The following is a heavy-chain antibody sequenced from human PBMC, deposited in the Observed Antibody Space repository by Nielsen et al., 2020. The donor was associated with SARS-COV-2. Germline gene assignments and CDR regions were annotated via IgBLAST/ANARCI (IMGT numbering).Heavy chain of an antibody. CDR2: IKSKTDGGTT. Sequence: GESLKISCAASGFTFSNAWMSWVRQAPGKGLEWVGRIKSKTDGGTTDYAAPVKGRFTISRDDSKNTLYLQMNSLKTEDTAVYYCTTNFSSSSWRYYYYYYMDVWGKGTTVTVSS. J-gene: IGHJ6*03. CDR1: GFTFSNAW. CDR3: TTNFSSSSWRYYYYYYMDV. V-gene: IGHV3-15*01. D-gene: IGHD6-6*01.